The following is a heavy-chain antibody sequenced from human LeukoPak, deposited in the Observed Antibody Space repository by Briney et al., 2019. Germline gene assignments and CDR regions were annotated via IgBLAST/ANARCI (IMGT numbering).Heavy chain of an antibody. CDR1: GGSFRGYY. CDR3: ASLFYGMDV. J-gene: IGHJ6*02. Sequence: SETLSLTCAVYGGSFRGYYWSWIRQPPGKGLEWIGEINHSGSTNYNPSLKSRVTISVDTSKNQFSLKLSSVTAADTAVYYCASLFYGMDVWGQGTTVTVSS. V-gene: IGHV4-34*01. D-gene: IGHD2-21*01. CDR2: INHSGST.